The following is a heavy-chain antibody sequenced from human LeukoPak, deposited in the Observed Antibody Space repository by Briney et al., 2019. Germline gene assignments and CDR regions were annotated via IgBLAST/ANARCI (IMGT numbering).Heavy chain of an antibody. CDR3: ARGAATRIIDY. J-gene: IGHJ4*02. Sequence: SETLSLTCTVSGGSISSYYWSWIRQPPGKGLEWIGYIYYSGSTNYNPSLKSRVTISVDTSKNQFSLKLSSVTAVDTAVYYCARGAATRIIDYWGQGTLVTVSS. CDR2: IYYSGST. V-gene: IGHV4-59*01. D-gene: IGHD5-12*01. CDR1: GGSISSYY.